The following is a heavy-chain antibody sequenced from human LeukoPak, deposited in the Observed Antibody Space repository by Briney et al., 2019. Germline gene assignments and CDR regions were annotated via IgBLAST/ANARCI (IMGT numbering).Heavy chain of an antibody. CDR1: GFTFTSSA. CDR2: IVVGSGNT. D-gene: IGHD1-1*01. CDR3: ATDDVTTGTKTALGY. V-gene: IGHV1-58*01. Sequence: GTSVKVSCKASGFTFTSSAVQWVRQARGQGLEWIGGIVVGSGNTNYAQKFQERVTINRDMSTSTAYMELSSLRSEDTAVYYCATDDVTTGTKTALGYWGQGTLVTVSS. J-gene: IGHJ4*02.